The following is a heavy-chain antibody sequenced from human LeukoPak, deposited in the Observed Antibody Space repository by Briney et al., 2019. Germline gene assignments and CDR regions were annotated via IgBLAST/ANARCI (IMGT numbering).Heavy chain of an antibody. J-gene: IGHJ4*02. CDR3: TRGSSGRRDN. Sequence: AAVKVSCKASGYTFTSCDINWVRQATGQGLGWMGWMNPNSGNTGYGQSVQGRITMTRDISIGTAYMELSNLTSEDTAIYYCTRGSSGRRDNWGQGTLVTVSA. V-gene: IGHV1-8*01. CDR1: GYTFTSCD. CDR2: MNPNSGNT. D-gene: IGHD6-19*01.